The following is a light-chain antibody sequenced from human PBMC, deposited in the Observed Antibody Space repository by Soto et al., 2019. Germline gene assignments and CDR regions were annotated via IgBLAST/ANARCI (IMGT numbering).Light chain of an antibody. CDR2: EVS. Sequence: QSALTQPASVSGSPGQSITISCTGTSSDVGGYNYVSWYQQHPGKAPKLMIFEVSNRPSGVSYRFSGSKSGNTASLTISGLQAADEADYYCSSYTSSSTLYVFGSGTKVTVL. J-gene: IGLJ1*01. V-gene: IGLV2-14*01. CDR3: SSYTSSSTLYV. CDR1: SSDVGGYNY.